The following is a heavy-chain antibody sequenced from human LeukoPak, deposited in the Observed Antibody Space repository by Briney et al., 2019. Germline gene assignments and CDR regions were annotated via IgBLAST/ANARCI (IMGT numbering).Heavy chain of an antibody. D-gene: IGHD3-10*01. CDR1: GFTVSSNY. Sequence: PGGSLRLSCAASGFTVSSNYMSWVRQAPGKGLEWVSVIYSGGSTYYADSVKGRFTISRDNSKNTLYLQMNSLRAEDTAVYYCARVYGSGSYYYYYYMDVWGKGTTVTISS. V-gene: IGHV3-53*01. CDR2: IYSGGST. CDR3: ARVYGSGSYYYYYYMDV. J-gene: IGHJ6*03.